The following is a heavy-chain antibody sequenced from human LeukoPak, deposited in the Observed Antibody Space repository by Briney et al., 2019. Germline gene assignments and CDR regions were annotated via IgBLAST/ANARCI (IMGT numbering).Heavy chain of an antibody. CDR1: GGSISSYY. D-gene: IGHD1-14*01. Sequence: SETLSLTCTVSGGSISSYYWSWIRQPAGKGLEWIGRIYTSGSTNYNPSLKSRVTISVDMSRNQFSLKLSSVTAADTAVYYCVRAREPLVYTYYFDYWGQGTLVTVSS. CDR3: VRAREPLVYTYYFDY. V-gene: IGHV4-4*07. J-gene: IGHJ4*02. CDR2: IYTSGST.